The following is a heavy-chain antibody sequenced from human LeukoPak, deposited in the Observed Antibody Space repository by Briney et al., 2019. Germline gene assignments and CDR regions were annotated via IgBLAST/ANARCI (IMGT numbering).Heavy chain of an antibody. CDR3: AKSLELREAFNWFDP. J-gene: IGHJ5*02. CDR1: GFTVSSNY. Sequence: PGGSLRLSCAASGFTVSSNYMSWVRQAPGKGLEWVSAISGSGGNTYYADSVKGRFTISRDNSKNTLYLQMNSLRAEDTAVYYCAKSLELREAFNWFDPWGQGTLVTVSS. V-gene: IGHV3-23*01. D-gene: IGHD1-7*01. CDR2: ISGSGGNT.